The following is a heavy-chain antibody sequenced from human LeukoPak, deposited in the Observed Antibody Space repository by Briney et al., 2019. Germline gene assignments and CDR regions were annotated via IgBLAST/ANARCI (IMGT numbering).Heavy chain of an antibody. J-gene: IGHJ4*02. V-gene: IGHV4-59*01. D-gene: IGHD3-10*01. Sequence: SETLSLTCTVSGGSISSYYWSWIRQPPGKGLEWIGYIYYSGSTNYNPSLKSRVTISVDTSKNQFSLKLSSVTAADTAVYYCARATFYGSGSYPYDYWGQGTLVTVSS. CDR2: IYYSGST. CDR3: ARATFYGSGSYPYDY. CDR1: GGSISSYY.